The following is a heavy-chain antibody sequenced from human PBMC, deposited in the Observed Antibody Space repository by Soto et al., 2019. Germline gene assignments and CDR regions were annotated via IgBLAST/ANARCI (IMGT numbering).Heavy chain of an antibody. D-gene: IGHD3-22*01. J-gene: IGHJ4*02. CDR3: VRGYYDDNSAWPPGE. Sequence: QVQLQESGPGLVKPSQTLSLTCTVSGDSISSVHYYWSWIRQPPGKGLEWIGYIHYSGSTYQNPALQSRVTRSVATSKNQFSLKLSSVTAADAALYYCVRGYYDDNSAWPPGEWGQGALVTVSS. CDR1: GDSISSVHYY. CDR2: IHYSGST. V-gene: IGHV4-30-4*01.